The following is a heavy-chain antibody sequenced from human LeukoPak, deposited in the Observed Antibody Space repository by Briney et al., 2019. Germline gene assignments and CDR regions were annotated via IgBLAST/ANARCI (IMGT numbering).Heavy chain of an antibody. D-gene: IGHD2-15*01. V-gene: IGHV4-39*01. J-gene: IGHJ4*02. CDR3: ARHRPGGVCSGGSCYSGRIDY. CDR1: GGSISSSSYY. CDR2: IYYSGST. Sequence: PSETLSLTCTVSGGSISSSSYYWGWIRQPPGKGLEWIGSIYYSGSTYYNPSLKSRVTISVDTSKNQFSLKLSSVTGADTAVYYCARHRPGGVCSGGSCYSGRIDYWGQGTLVTVSS.